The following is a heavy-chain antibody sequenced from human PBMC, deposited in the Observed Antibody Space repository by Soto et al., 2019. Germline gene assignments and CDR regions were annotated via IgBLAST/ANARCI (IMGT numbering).Heavy chain of an antibody. Sequence: QVQLVESGGGVVQPGRFLRLSCAASGFTFSSYGMHWVRQAPGKGLEWVAVISYDGSNKYYADSVKGRFTISRDNSKNPLYLQMNSRRAEDTAVYYCAKAPIFLGPFDYWGQGTLVTVSS. D-gene: IGHD3-9*01. V-gene: IGHV3-30*18. CDR2: ISYDGSNK. CDR3: AKAPIFLGPFDY. J-gene: IGHJ4*02. CDR1: GFTFSSYG.